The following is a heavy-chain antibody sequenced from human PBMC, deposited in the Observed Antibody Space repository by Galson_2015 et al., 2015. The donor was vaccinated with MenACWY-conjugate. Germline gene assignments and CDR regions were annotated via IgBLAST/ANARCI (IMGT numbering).Heavy chain of an antibody. J-gene: IGHJ3*02. CDR3: ARHGPGYGDYVEAFDI. CDR2: IYPGDSDT. V-gene: IGHV5-51*01. Sequence: QSGAEVKKPGESLTISCKGSGYSFTSYWIGWVRQMPGKGLEWMGIIYPGDSDTRYSPSFQGQVTISADKSISTAYLQWSSLKASDTAMYYCARHGPGYGDYVEAFDIWGQGTMVTVSS. D-gene: IGHD4-17*01. CDR1: GYSFTSYW.